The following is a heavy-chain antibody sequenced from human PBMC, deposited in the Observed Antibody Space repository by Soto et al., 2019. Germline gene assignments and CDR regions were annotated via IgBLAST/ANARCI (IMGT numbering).Heavy chain of an antibody. J-gene: IGHJ4*02. D-gene: IGHD1-7*01. Sequence: SETLCLTCTVSAGSISSGGDYRSGIRQPPGKGLEWIGYIYYSGSTSYNPSLKSRVTISVDTSKNQFSLKLSSVTAADTAVYYCASVTFITGTISFDYWGQGTLVTVS. V-gene: IGHV4-30-4*01. CDR2: IYYSGST. CDR3: ASVTFITGTISFDY. CDR1: AGSISSGGDY.